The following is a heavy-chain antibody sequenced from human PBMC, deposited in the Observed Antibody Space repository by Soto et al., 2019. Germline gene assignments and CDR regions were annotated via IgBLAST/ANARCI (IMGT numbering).Heavy chain of an antibody. CDR3: ARRTDVWTYYYYGMDV. J-gene: IGHJ6*02. CDR1: GGSFSGYH. CDR2: INHSGST. Sequence: SETLSLTCAANGGSFSGYHWRWIRQPPEKGLEWIGEINHSGSTNYNPSLKSRVTISVDTSKNQFSLMLSSVTAADTAVYYCARRTDVWTYYYYGMDVWGQGTTVT. V-gene: IGHV4-34*01. D-gene: IGHD2-8*01.